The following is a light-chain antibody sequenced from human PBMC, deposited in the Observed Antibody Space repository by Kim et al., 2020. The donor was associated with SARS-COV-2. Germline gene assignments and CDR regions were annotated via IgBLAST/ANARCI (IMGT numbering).Light chain of an antibody. Sequence: PGERATLSCRASQSVSTYLAWYQQKPGQAPRLLIYDASNRATGVPARFSGSGSGTDFILTISSLQSEDFAVYYCQQRSNWPPALTFGGGTKVDIK. V-gene: IGKV3-11*01. J-gene: IGKJ4*01. CDR2: DAS. CDR1: QSVSTY. CDR3: QQRSNWPPALT.